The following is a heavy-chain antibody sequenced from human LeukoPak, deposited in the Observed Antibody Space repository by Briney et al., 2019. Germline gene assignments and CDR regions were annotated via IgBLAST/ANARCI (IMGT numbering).Heavy chain of an antibody. V-gene: IGHV4-61*02. CDR3: ARASWSYKDLGIDY. D-gene: IGHD1-26*01. J-gene: IGHJ4*02. CDR2: IYTSGST. CDR1: RGSISSGSYY. Sequence: PSQTLSLTCTVSRGSISSGSYYWSWIRQPAGKGLEWIGRIYTSGSTNYNPSLKSRVTIAVDTSKNQFSLKLSSVTAADTAVYYCARASWSYKDLGIDYWGQGTLVTVSS.